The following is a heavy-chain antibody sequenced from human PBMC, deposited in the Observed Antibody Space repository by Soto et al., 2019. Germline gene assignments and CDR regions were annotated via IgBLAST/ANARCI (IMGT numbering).Heavy chain of an antibody. D-gene: IGHD1-26*01. Sequence: PGGSLRLSCAASGFTVSSNYMSWVRQAPGKGLEWVSVIYSGGSTYYADSVKGRFTISRDNSKNTLYLQMNSLRAEDTAVYYCARIVGATNYFDYWSQGTLVTVSS. J-gene: IGHJ4*02. CDR3: ARIVGATNYFDY. V-gene: IGHV3-53*01. CDR1: GFTVSSNY. CDR2: IYSGGST.